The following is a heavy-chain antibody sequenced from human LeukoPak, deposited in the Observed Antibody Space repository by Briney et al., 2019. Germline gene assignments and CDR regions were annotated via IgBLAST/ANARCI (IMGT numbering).Heavy chain of an antibody. CDR3: AREAPSHCSGGSCYSRYYYYMDV. Sequence: SETLSLTCTVSGGSISSYYWSWIRQPPGKGLEWIGHIYYSGSTNYNPSLKSRVTISVDTSKNQFSLRLSSVTAADTAVYYCAREAPSHCSGGSCYSRYYYYMDVWGKGTTVTISS. J-gene: IGHJ6*03. V-gene: IGHV4-59*01. CDR2: IYYSGST. CDR1: GGSISSYY. D-gene: IGHD2-15*01.